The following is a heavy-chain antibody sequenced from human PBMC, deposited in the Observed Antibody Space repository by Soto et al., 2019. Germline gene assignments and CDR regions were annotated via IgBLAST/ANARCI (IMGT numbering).Heavy chain of an antibody. CDR2: ISSSGSTI. CDR3: ARDGYYGSGSYHRVY. J-gene: IGHJ4*02. CDR1: GFTLSSYE. D-gene: IGHD3-10*01. Sequence: GGSLRLSCAASGFTLSSYEMNWVRQAPGKGLEWVSYISSSGSTIYYADSVKGRFTTSRDNAKNSLYLQMNSLRAEDTAVYYCARDGYYGSGSYHRVYWGQGTLVTVSS. V-gene: IGHV3-48*03.